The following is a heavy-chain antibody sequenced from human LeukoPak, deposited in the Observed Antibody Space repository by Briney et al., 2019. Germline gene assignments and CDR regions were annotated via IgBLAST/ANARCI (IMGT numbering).Heavy chain of an antibody. D-gene: IGHD3-22*01. V-gene: IGHV3-66*02. CDR2: IYSGGSS. CDR1: GFTLSINY. Sequence: PGGSLRLSCAGSGFTLSINYVSWIRQAPGKGLEWLSVIYSGGSSFCGDSVKGRITVSRDVSKNMMYLQMNNVTAEDTAVYYCASRDSSGYYAPGALDLWGQGTLVTVYS. CDR3: ASRDSSGYYAPGALDL. J-gene: IGHJ3*01.